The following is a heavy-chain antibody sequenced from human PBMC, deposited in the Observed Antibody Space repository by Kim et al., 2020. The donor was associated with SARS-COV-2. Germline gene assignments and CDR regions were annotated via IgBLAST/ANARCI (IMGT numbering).Heavy chain of an antibody. Sequence: SETLSLTCTVSGGSISSSSYYWVWLPQPPGKGLEWIRSIYYSGSTYYNPSLKRRVTITVDTSKNQFSLKRSSVTAADTAVYYCARGSASYSSYWGQGTLVTVSS. V-gene: IGHV4-39*07. D-gene: IGHD1-26*01. CDR1: GGSISSSSYY. CDR2: IYYSGST. J-gene: IGHJ4*02. CDR3: ARGSASYSSY.